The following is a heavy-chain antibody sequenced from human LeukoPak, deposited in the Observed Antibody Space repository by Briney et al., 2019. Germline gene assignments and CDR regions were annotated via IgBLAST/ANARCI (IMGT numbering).Heavy chain of an antibody. Sequence: GRTLRLSCAASGFTFSSYGMHWVRQAPGKGLEGVAVISYDGSQKHYAESVKGRFTISRDNSKNTLYLQMNSLRAEATAVYYCAKSKGLVVGGGTFDYWGLGSLVTVSS. CDR2: ISYDGSQK. D-gene: IGHD2-15*01. J-gene: IGHJ4*02. CDR3: AKSKGLVVGGGTFDY. CDR1: GFTFSSYG. V-gene: IGHV3-30*18.